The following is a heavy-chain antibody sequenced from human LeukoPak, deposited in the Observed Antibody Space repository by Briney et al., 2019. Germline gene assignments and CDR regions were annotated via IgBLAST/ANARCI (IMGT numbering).Heavy chain of an antibody. D-gene: IGHD6-19*01. CDR2: ISSSSSYV. CDR3: STYSSGYFYYYMDV. V-gene: IGHV3-21*01. Sequence: GGSLRLSCAASGFTFSSYSMNWVRQAPGKGLEWVSSISSSSSYVYYADSVKGRFTISRDNAKNSLYLQMNSLRAEDTAVYYCSTYSSGYFYYYMDVWGKGTTVTISS. J-gene: IGHJ6*03. CDR1: GFTFSSYS.